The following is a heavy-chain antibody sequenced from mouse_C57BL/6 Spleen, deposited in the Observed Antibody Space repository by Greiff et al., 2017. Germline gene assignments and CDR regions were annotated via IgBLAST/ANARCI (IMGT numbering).Heavy chain of an antibody. D-gene: IGHD1-1*01. CDR1: GYTFTDYN. CDR2: INPNNGGT. CDR3: ARTSYHGSSYGWYFDV. V-gene: IGHV1-18*01. J-gene: IGHJ1*03. Sequence: VQLQQSGPELVKPGASVTIPCKASGYTFTDYNMDWVKQTHGDSLEWIGDINPNNGGTIYNQKFKGKATLTVAKSSSTAYMARRSLTSEDTAVCYWARTSYHGSSYGWYFDVWGTGTPVTVSS.